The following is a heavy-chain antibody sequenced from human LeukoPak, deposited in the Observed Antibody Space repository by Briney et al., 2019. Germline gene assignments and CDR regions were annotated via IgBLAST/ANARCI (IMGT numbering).Heavy chain of an antibody. CDR3: ARDPHLYCSSTSCYFNDY. D-gene: IGHD2-2*01. Sequence: GASVKVSCKASGGIFSSYAISWVRQAPGQGLEWMGGIIPMFGTANYAQKFQGRVTITADKSTSTAYMELSSLRSEDTAVYYCARDPHLYCSSTSCYFNDYWGQGTLVTVSS. CDR2: IIPMFGTA. CDR1: GGIFSSYA. V-gene: IGHV1-69*06. J-gene: IGHJ4*02.